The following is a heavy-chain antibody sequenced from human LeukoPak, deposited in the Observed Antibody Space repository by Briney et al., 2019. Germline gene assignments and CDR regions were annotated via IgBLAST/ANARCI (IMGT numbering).Heavy chain of an antibody. Sequence: GGSLRLSCAASGFTFSSYAMHWVRQAPGKGLEWVAVISYDGSNKYYADSVKGRFTISRDNSKNTLYLQMNSLRAEDTAVYYCAKETSRGSGSYGYWGQGTLVTVSS. CDR2: ISYDGSNK. V-gene: IGHV3-30-3*01. J-gene: IGHJ4*02. D-gene: IGHD1-26*01. CDR1: GFTFSSYA. CDR3: AKETSRGSGSYGY.